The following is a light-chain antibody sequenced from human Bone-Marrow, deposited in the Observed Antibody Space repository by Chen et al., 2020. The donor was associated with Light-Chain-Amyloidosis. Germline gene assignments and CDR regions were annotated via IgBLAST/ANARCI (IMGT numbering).Light chain of an antibody. Sequence: SYVLTQPSSVSVAPGQTATIACGGNNIGSTSVHWYQQTPGQAPLLVVYDESDRPSGIPERLTGSNSGNAATLTSSRVEAGDEADYYWQVWDRSSDRPVFGGGTKLTGL. CDR1: NIGSTS. CDR3: QVWDRSSDRPV. J-gene: IGLJ3*02. CDR2: DES. V-gene: IGLV3-21*02.